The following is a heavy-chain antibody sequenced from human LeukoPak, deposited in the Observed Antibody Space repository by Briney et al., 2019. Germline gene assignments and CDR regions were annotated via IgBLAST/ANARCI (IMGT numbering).Heavy chain of an antibody. CDR1: GFTFSIYS. V-gene: IGHV3-21*01. Sequence: PGGSLRLSCAASGFTFSIYSMDCVRQGPGKGQEWVSSIISSGSYIYYADSVKGRFTISRDNAKNSLYLQMNSLRAEDTAVYYCAREDASSWDYWGQGILVTVSS. D-gene: IGHD6-13*01. J-gene: IGHJ4*02. CDR3: AREDASSWDY. CDR2: IISSGSYI.